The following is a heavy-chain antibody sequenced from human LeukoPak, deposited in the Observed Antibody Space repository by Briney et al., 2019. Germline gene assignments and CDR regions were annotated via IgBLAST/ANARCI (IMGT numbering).Heavy chain of an antibody. CDR1: GFTVSSNY. CDR3: AREKGSRWLQFGGYFDY. V-gene: IGHV3-66*01. J-gene: IGHJ4*02. Sequence: GGSLRLSCAASGFTVSSNYMSWVRQAPGKGLEWVSVIYSGGSTYYADSVKGRFTISRDNSKNTLYLQMNSLRAEDTAVYYCAREKGSRWLQFGGYFDYWGQGTLVTVSS. CDR2: IYSGGST. D-gene: IGHD5-12*01.